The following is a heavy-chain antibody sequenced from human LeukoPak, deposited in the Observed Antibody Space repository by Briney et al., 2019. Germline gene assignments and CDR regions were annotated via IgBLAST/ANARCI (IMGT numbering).Heavy chain of an antibody. CDR2: IDPSDSYT. CDR3: TRQRSSWPLDF. Sequence: GESLKISCKGSGYSFTTYWITWVRQMPGKGLEWMGRIDPSDSYTNYSPSFQGHFTISADKSISTVYLQWSSLKAPDTAMYYCTRQRSSWPLDFWGQGTLVTVSS. V-gene: IGHV5-10-1*01. J-gene: IGHJ4*02. CDR1: GYSFTTYW. D-gene: IGHD2-15*01.